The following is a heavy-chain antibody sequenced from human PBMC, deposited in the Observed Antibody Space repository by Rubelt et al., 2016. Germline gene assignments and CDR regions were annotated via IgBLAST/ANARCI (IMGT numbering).Heavy chain of an antibody. CDR2: IYSSGSA. V-gene: IGHV4-4*08. CDR1: NGSIRGYY. CDR3: ARLDSSDVTCYAFDI. Sequence: QVQLQESGPGLVKPPETLSLTCTVSNGSIRGYYWSWIRQPPGKELEWIAYIYSSGSATYNPSLKSRVTISVATSKSRFSLKLSLVTAADTAVYYCARLDSSDVTCYAFDIWGQGTMVTVSS. D-gene: IGHD3-22*01. J-gene: IGHJ3*02.